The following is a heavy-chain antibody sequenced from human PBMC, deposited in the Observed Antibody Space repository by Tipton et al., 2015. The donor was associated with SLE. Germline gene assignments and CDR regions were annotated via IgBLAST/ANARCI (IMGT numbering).Heavy chain of an antibody. CDR1: GGSFSGYY. V-gene: IGHV4-34*01. D-gene: IGHD2-15*01. Sequence: TLSLTCAVYGGSFSGYYWSWIRQPPGKGLEWIGEINHSGSTYYNPSLKSRVTISVDKSKNQFSLKLSSVTAADTAVYYCARRYCSGGSCYLGAFDIWGQGTMVTVSS. CDR3: ARRYCSGGSCYLGAFDI. CDR2: INHSGST. J-gene: IGHJ3*02.